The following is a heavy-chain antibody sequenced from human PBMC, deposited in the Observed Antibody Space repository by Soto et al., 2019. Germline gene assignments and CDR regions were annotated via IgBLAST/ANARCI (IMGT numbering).Heavy chain of an antibody. V-gene: IGHV3-73*02. Sequence: DVQLAESGGGLVQPGASLQLSCAGSGFTFRHATLHWVRQASGKGLQWVGRITVSSSNYATSYASALKGRFTISRDESVNMISLQMRGLSGEDTVIYYCALNGSGLDFCGQGSLVIVSS. CDR1: GFTFRHAT. CDR2: ITVSSSNYAT. J-gene: IGHJ4*02. CDR3: ALNGSGLDF. D-gene: IGHD3-10*01.